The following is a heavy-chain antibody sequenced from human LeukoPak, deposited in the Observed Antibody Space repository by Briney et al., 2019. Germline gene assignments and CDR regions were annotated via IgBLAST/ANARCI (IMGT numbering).Heavy chain of an antibody. CDR3: ARDKRKPGIAATASPFDP. V-gene: IGHV4-30-2*01. Sequence: PLSLTCTVCCGSISSGGYYWRWVRQPPGKGLERIEYVYHSGSTYYNPCGQCRVTISVDGYKNQFSLKLRSVTGADAAVYSCARDKRKPGIAATASPFDPWGQGTLATVPS. J-gene: IGHJ5*02. CDR2: VYHSGST. CDR1: CGSISSGGYY. D-gene: IGHD6-13*01.